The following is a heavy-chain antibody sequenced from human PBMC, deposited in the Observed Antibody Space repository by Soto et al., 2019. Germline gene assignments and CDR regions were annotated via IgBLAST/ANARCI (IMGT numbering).Heavy chain of an antibody. CDR2: IWYDGSNK. D-gene: IGHD1-20*01. CDR1: GFTFSSYG. V-gene: IGHV3-33*01. J-gene: IGHJ6*02. CDR3: ARDPSHRYNWNYGMDV. Sequence: GGSLRLSCAASGFTFSSYGMHWVRQAPGKGLEWVAVIWYDGSNKYYADSVKGRFTISRDNSKNTLYLQMNSLRAEDTAVYYCARDPSHRYNWNYGMDVWGQGTTVTVSS.